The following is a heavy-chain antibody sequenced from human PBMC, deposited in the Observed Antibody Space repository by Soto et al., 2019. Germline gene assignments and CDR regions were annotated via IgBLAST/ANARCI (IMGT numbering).Heavy chain of an antibody. CDR1: GDSVSSNSPA. V-gene: IGHV6-1*01. Sequence: QTLSLTCAISGDSVSSNSPAWNWIRQSPSRGLGWLRRTYYRSRWYNDYAVSVRSRITVNPDTSKNQFSLHLNSVTPEDTAVYYCAGTSSLPWYSTDFWDKGTTVTVFS. D-gene: IGHD1-7*01. J-gene: IGHJ6*03. CDR2: TYYRSRWYN. CDR3: AGTSSLPWYSTDF.